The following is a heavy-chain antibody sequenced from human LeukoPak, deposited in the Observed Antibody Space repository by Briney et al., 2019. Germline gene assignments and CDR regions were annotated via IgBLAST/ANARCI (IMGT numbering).Heavy chain of an antibody. D-gene: IGHD5-12*01. Sequence: ASVKVSCEASGYGFTGYFMHWVRQAPGQGLEWMGWINPDRGGTNYAQKFRGRFNLTRDTSIYTAYMELSRLRSDDTAVYYCARLRGAYEPFDYWGQGTLVTVSS. V-gene: IGHV1-2*02. CDR3: ARLRGAYEPFDY. CDR1: GYGFTGYF. J-gene: IGHJ4*02. CDR2: INPDRGGT.